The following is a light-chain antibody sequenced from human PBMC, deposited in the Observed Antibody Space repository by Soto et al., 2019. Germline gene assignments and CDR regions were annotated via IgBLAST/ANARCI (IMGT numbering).Light chain of an antibody. V-gene: IGKV3-11*01. CDR1: QSVSSY. J-gene: IGKJ1*01. Sequence: EIVLTQSPATLSLSPGERATLSCRASQSVSSYLAWYQQKPGQAPRLLIYDASNRATGIPARFSGSGSGTDFTLTISSLEPDDFAVYYCQQRSTFGQGTKVEIK. CDR2: DAS. CDR3: QQRST.